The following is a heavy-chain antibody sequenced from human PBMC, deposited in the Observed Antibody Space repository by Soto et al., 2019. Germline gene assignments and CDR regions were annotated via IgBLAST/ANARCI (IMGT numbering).Heavy chain of an antibody. J-gene: IGHJ5*02. Sequence: GGSLRLSCAASGFTFSSYAMSWVRQAPGKGLEWVSAISGSGGSTYYADSVKGRFTISRDNSKNTLYLQMNSLRAEDTAVYYCAKDRRIQTLPGRYLGGWFDPWGQGTLVTVSS. D-gene: IGHD1-26*01. CDR1: GFTFSSYA. V-gene: IGHV3-23*01. CDR3: AKDRRIQTLPGRYLGGWFDP. CDR2: ISGSGGST.